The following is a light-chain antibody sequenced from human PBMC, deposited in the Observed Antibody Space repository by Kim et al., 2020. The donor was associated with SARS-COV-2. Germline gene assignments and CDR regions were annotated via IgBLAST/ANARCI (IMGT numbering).Light chain of an antibody. CDR3: SSYAGSNNFV. CDR1: SGDSGSYNF. V-gene: IGLV2-8*01. Sequence: GQSVTISCTGASGDSGSYNFVSWYQQLPGKAPKLMIYEVTKRPSGVPDRFSGSKSGNTASLTVSGLQADDEADYYCSSYAGSNNFVFGTGTKVTVL. CDR2: EVT. J-gene: IGLJ1*01.